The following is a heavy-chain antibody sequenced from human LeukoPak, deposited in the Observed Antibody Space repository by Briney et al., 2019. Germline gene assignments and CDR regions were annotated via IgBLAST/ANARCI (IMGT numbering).Heavy chain of an antibody. CDR2: INGDGTST. CDR3: AKLVGATTGIDY. V-gene: IGHV3-74*01. Sequence: GGSLRLSCAASEFTFSDYWMHWVRQAPGKGLVWVSRINGDGTSTRYADSVKGRFTISRDNAKNTLYLQMNSLSAEDTAVYYCAKLVGATTGIDYWGQGTLVTVSS. D-gene: IGHD1-26*01. CDR1: EFTFSDYW. J-gene: IGHJ4*02.